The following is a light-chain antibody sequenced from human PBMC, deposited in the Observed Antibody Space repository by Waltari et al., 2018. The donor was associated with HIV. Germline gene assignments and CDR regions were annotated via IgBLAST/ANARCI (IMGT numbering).Light chain of an antibody. J-gene: IGKJ5*01. CDR1: SVLSSSNIVNY. CDR2: EAS. V-gene: IGKV4-1*01. Sequence: DILLTQSPQTLSVSLGELAAIHCKSAASVLSSSNIVNYFAWSQQIPGQPTTLLFYEASSRSSGVPARFGASGSQTDFTLSIDDLQADDVGVYCCQQYYSTPTFGRGTRL. CDR3: QQYYSTPT.